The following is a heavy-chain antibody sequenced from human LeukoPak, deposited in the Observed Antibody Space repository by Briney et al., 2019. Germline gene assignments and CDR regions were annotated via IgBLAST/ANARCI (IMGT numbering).Heavy chain of an antibody. V-gene: IGHV3-11*05. CDR1: GFTFSDYY. D-gene: IGHD3-22*01. Sequence: KPGGSLRLSCAASGFTFSDYYMSWIRQAPGKGLEWVSYITSSSYTNYADSVKGRFTISRDNAKNSLYLQMNSLRAEDTAVYYCARVYSYDSTGYFDYYLDYWGQGTLVTVSS. CDR2: ITSSSYT. CDR3: ARVYSYDSTGYFDYYLDY. J-gene: IGHJ4*02.